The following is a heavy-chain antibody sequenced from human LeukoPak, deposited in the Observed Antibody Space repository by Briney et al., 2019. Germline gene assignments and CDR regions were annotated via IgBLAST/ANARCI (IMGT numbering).Heavy chain of an antibody. V-gene: IGHV3-74*01. CDR1: GFTFSSYW. CDR3: ASLEYSSSQGRDY. D-gene: IGHD6-6*01. J-gene: IGHJ4*02. CDR2: INSDGSST. Sequence: PGGSLGLSCAASGFTFSSYWMHWVRQAPGKGLVWVSRINSDGSSTRYADSVKGRFTISRDNAKNTLYLQMNSLRAEDTAVYYCASLEYSSSQGRDYWGQGTLVTVSS.